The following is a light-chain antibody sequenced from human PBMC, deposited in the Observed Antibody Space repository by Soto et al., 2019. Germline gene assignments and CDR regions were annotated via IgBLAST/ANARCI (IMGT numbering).Light chain of an antibody. CDR2: SGS. J-gene: IGKJ1*01. CDR1: QTVSGAY. V-gene: IGKV3-20*01. Sequence: EIVLTQSPGTLSLSPGERATLSCRASQTVSGAYLAWYRQKPGQAPRLLIYSGSNRATGIPDRFSGSGSGTDFTLTISRLEPEDFAVYYCQQYGSSIRTFGQGTKVDI. CDR3: QQYGSSIRT.